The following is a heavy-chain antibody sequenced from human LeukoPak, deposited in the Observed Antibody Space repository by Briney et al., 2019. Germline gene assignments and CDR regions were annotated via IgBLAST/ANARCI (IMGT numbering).Heavy chain of an antibody. CDR3: ARDSSGWYHWFDP. V-gene: IGHV3-21*01. CDR1: GFTFSSYS. Sequence: GGSLRLSCAASGFTFSSYSMNWVRQAPGKGLEWVSSISSSSSYIYYADSVKGRFTISRDNARNSLYLQMNSLRAEDTAVYYCARDSSGWYHWFDPWGQGTLVTVSS. J-gene: IGHJ5*02. CDR2: ISSSSSYI. D-gene: IGHD6-19*01.